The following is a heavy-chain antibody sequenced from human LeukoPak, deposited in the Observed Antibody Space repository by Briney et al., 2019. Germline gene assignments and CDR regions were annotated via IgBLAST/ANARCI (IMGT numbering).Heavy chain of an antibody. D-gene: IGHD3-3*01. CDR1: GGSFSGYY. Sequence: PSETLSLTCAVYGGSFSGYYWSWIRQPPGKGLEWIGEINHSGSTNYNPSLKSRVTISVDTSKNQFSLKLSSVTAADTAVYYCARGEDFWSGYGYYYGMDVWGQGTLVTVSS. J-gene: IGHJ6*02. CDR3: ARGEDFWSGYGYYYGMDV. V-gene: IGHV4-34*01. CDR2: INHSGST.